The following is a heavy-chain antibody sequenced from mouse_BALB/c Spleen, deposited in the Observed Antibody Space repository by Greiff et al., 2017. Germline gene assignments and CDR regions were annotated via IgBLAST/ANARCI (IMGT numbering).Heavy chain of an antibody. Sequence: QVQLKQPGAELVKPGASVKLSCKASGYTFTSYYMYWVKQRPGQGLEWIGGINPSNGGTNFNEKFKSKATLTVDKSSSTAYMQLSSLTSEDSAVYYCTRPIYDGYYGWFAYWGQGTLVTVSA. J-gene: IGHJ3*01. CDR2: INPSNGGT. V-gene: IGHV1S81*02. D-gene: IGHD2-3*01. CDR1: GYTFTSYY. CDR3: TRPIYDGYYGWFAY.